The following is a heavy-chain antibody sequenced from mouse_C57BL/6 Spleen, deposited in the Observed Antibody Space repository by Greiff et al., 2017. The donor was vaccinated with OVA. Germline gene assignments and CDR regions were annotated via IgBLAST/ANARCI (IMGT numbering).Heavy chain of an antibody. D-gene: IGHD6-5*01. CDR1: GFTFSSYA. Sequence: EVQGVESGGGLVKPGGSLKLSCAASGFTFSSYAMSWVRQTPEKRLEWVATISDGGSYTYYPDNVKGRFTISRDNAKNNLYLQMSHLKSEDTAMYYCAREYAYFDYWGQGTTLTVSS. CDR3: AREYAYFDY. V-gene: IGHV5-4*01. J-gene: IGHJ2*01. CDR2: ISDGGSYT.